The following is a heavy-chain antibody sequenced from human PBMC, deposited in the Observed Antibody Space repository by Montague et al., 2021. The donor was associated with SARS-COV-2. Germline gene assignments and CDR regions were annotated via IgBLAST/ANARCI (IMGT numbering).Heavy chain of an antibody. CDR1: GGSITNNIDY. Sequence: SETLSPTCTVSGGSITNNIDYWAWIRQPPGKGLEWIGSIYYTGNTXYNPSLKSRVTISVVTSKNHFTLKLSSVTAAETAVYYCARLKRYFDSSGSPSAFDFWGQGTKVTVSS. CDR2: IYYTGNT. V-gene: IGHV4-39*02. CDR3: ARLKRYFDSSGSPSAFDF. D-gene: IGHD3-22*01. J-gene: IGHJ3*01.